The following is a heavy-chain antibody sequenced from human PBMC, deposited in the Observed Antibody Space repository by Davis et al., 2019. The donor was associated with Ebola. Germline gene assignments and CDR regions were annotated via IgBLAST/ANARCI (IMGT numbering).Heavy chain of an antibody. CDR2: MNPDTGNT. J-gene: IGHJ4*02. V-gene: IGHV1-8*01. CDR1: GYTFTSYD. Sequence: AASVKVSCKASGYTFTSYDIDWVRQATGQGLEWMGWMNPDTGNTGYAQQFRGRVTMTRNTSINTAYMELSSLSSEDTAVYYCARGVGATLLDLDSWGQGTLVTVSS. CDR3: ARGVGATLLDLDS. D-gene: IGHD1-26*01.